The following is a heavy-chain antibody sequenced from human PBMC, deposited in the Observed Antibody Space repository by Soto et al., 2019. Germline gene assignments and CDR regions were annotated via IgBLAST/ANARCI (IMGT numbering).Heavy chain of an antibody. J-gene: IGHJ6*03. D-gene: IGHD2-2*01. CDR3: ARYRCSSTSCYHFYYYYYMDV. CDR2: ISSSSSTI. V-gene: IGHV3-48*01. CDR1: GLTFSSYS. Sequence: EVQLVESGGGLVQPGGSLRLSCAASGLTFSSYSMNWVRQAPGKGLEGVSYISSSSSTIYYADSVKGRFTISRDNAKNSLYLQMNSLRAEDTAVYYCARYRCSSTSCYHFYYYYYMDVWGKGTTVTVSS.